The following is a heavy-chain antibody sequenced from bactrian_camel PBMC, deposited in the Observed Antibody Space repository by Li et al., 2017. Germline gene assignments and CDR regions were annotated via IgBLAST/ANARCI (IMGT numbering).Heavy chain of an antibody. CDR1: GYTYSTYS. Sequence: HVQLVESGGGSVQAGGSLRLSCAASGYTYSTYSMGWFRQAPGKKREGVACITSDGTTRYTDSVKGRFTISKDNAKNTLYLQMNNLEPEDTAMYYCAAGPSGFGACFDLRIDTYKLWGQGTQVTVS. J-gene: IGHJ4*01. V-gene: IGHV3S53*01. CDR3: AAGPSGFGACFDLRIDTYKL. D-gene: IGHD2*01. CDR2: ITSDGTT.